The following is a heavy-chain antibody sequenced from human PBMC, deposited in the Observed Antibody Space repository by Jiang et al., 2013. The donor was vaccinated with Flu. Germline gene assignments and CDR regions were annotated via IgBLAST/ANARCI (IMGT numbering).Heavy chain of an antibody. J-gene: IGHJ4*02. Sequence: LLKPSETLSLTCAVYGGSFSGYYWSWIRQPPGKGLEWIGEINHSGSTNYNPSLKSRVTISVDTSKNQFSLKLSSVTAADTAVYYCARLSFSGGSYRYTSIDYWGQGTLVTVSS. V-gene: IGHV4-34*01. D-gene: IGHD3-16*02. CDR3: ARLSFSGGSYRYTSIDY. CDR1: GGSFSGYY. CDR2: INHSGST.